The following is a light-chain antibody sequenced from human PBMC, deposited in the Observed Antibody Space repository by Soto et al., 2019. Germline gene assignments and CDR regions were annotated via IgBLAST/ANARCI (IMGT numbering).Light chain of an antibody. CDR1: QSVSSY. Sequence: ENVRTQSPATLSVSPGERATISCRASQSVSSYLAWYQQKPGQAPRLLIYDASNRATGIPARFSGSGSGTDFTLTISSLEPEDFAVYYCQQRSNWPITFGQGTLLEIK. CDR2: DAS. V-gene: IGKV3-11*01. CDR3: QQRSNWPIT. J-gene: IGKJ5*01.